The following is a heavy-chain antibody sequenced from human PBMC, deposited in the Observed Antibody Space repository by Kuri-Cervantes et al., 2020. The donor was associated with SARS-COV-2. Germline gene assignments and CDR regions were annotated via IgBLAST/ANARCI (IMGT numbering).Heavy chain of an antibody. CDR2: TIPILGIA. J-gene: IGHJ6*02. D-gene: IGHD6-6*01. CDR1: GYTFTSYY. Sequence: SVKVSCKASGYTFTSYYMHWVRQAPGQGLEWMGRTIPILGIANYAQKFQGRVTITADKSTSTAYMELSSLRSEDTAVYYCARDLAARLDYYYGMDVWGQGTTVTVSS. V-gene: IGHV1-69*04. CDR3: ARDLAARLDYYYGMDV.